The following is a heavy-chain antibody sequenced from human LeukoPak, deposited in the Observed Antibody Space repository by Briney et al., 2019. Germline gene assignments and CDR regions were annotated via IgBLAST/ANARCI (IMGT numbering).Heavy chain of an antibody. V-gene: IGHV3-74*01. Sequence: GGSLRLSCAASGFTFSSYWMHWVRQAPGKGLVWVSRINTDGSSTSYADSVKGRFTISRDNSNLYLQMNSLRVEDTATYYCAKTQGGSFYWGQGTLVTVSS. D-gene: IGHD5-12*01. CDR1: GFTFSSYW. CDR2: INTDGSST. CDR3: AKTQGGSFY. J-gene: IGHJ4*02.